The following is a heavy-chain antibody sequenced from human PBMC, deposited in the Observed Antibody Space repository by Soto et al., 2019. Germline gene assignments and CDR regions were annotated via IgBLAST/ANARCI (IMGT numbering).Heavy chain of an antibody. D-gene: IGHD2-2*01. Sequence: EVQLLESGGGLVQPGGSLRLSCAASGFTFSSYAMSWVRQAPGKGLEWVSAISGSGGSTYYADSVKGRFTISRDNSKNALYLQMNSLRAEDTAVYYCAKALRGPYCSSTSCHRSLAHYYYYGMDVWGQGTTVTVSS. CDR3: AKALRGPYCSSTSCHRSLAHYYYYGMDV. J-gene: IGHJ6*02. V-gene: IGHV3-23*01. CDR1: GFTFSSYA. CDR2: ISGSGGST.